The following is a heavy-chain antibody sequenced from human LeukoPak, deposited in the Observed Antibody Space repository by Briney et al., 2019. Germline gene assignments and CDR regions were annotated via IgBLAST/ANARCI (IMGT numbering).Heavy chain of an antibody. CDR2: INDNGST. Sequence: SETLSLTCAVYGGSFSGYYWSWIRQPPGKGLEWIGEINDNGSTNYNPSLKSRVTISVDTSKNQFSLKLNSVTAADTAVYYCARRTYSSTWYFDYWGQGTLVTVSS. V-gene: IGHV4-34*01. CDR1: GGSFSGYY. D-gene: IGHD6-13*01. J-gene: IGHJ4*02. CDR3: ARRTYSSTWYFDY.